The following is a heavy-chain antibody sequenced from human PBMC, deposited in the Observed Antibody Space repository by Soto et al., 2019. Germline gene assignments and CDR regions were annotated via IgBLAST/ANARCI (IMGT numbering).Heavy chain of an antibody. V-gene: IGHV1-69*06. D-gene: IGHD3-22*01. CDR3: AREGDSSGYYDPGGWYFDL. J-gene: IGHJ2*01. CDR1: GGTFSSYA. CDR2: IIPIFGTA. Sequence: QVQLVQSGAEVKKPGSSVKVSCKASGGTFSSYAISWVRQAPGQGLEWMGGIIPIFGTANYAQKFQGRVTITADKSTSTAYMELSSLRSEDTAVYYCAREGDSSGYYDPGGWYFDLWAVAPWSLSPQ.